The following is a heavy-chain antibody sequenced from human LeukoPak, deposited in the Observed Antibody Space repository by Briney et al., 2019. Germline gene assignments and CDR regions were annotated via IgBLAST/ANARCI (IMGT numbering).Heavy chain of an antibody. CDR1: GFTFSSYW. Sequence: GGSLRLSCAASGFTFSSYWMSWVRQAPGKGLEWVANIKQDGSEKYYVDSVKGRFTISRDNAKNSLYLQMNSLRAEDTALYYCAKVSAYYYYYAMDVWGQGTTVTVSS. V-gene: IGHV3-7*03. CDR2: IKQDGSEK. J-gene: IGHJ6*02. CDR3: AKVSAYYYYYAMDV.